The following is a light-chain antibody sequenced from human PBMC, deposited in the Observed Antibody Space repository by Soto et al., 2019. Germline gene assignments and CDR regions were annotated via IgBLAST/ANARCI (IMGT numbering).Light chain of an antibody. CDR3: CSYAGTYTLV. V-gene: IGLV2-11*01. CDR1: SSDVGHYNY. J-gene: IGLJ2*01. Sequence: QPVLTQPRSVSGSPGQSVTISCTGTSSDVGHYNYVSWYQHHPGKAPKLMIYDVSKRPSGVPDRFSGSKSGNTASLTISGLQAEDEADYHCCSYAGTYTLVFGGGTKLTVL. CDR2: DVS.